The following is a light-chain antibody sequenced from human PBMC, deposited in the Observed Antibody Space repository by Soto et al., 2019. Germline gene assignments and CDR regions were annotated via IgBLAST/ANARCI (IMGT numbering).Light chain of an antibody. CDR2: GAS. CDR1: QSVSNN. Sequence: EIVMTHSPATLSVSPGERATLSCRASQSVSNNLAWYQQKPGQAPRLLIYGASTRATAIPARFSVSGSGTEFTLTISSLQSEDFAVYFCQQYDNWPYTFGQGTKLEIK. J-gene: IGKJ2*01. CDR3: QQYDNWPYT. V-gene: IGKV3-15*01.